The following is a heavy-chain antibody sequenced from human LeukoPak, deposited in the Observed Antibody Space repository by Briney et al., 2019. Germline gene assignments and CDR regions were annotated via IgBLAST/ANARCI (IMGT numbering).Heavy chain of an antibody. CDR2: IYYSGST. CDR3: ARHGGGAAAEFDY. CDR1: GGSISSYY. D-gene: IGHD6-13*01. J-gene: IGHJ4*02. Sequence: PSETLSLTCTVSGGSISSYYWSWIRQPPGKGLEWIGYIYYSGSTNYNPSLKSRVSISVDTSKNQFSLKLSSVTAADTAVYNCARHGGGAAAEFDYWGQGTLVTVSS. V-gene: IGHV4-59*08.